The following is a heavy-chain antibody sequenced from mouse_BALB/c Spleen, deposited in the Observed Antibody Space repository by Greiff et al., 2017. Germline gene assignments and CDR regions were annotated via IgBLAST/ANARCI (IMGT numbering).Heavy chain of an antibody. CDR2: IYPGNSDT. CDR1: GYTFTSYW. V-gene: IGHV1-5*01. CDR3: TRSYDGYYAFAY. Sequence: EVQLQQSGTVLARPGALVKMSCKASGYTFTSYWMHWVKQRPGQGLEWIGAIYPGNSDTSYNQKFKGKAKLTAVTSTSTAYMELSSLTNEDSAVYYCTRSYDGYYAFAYWGQGTLVTVSA. J-gene: IGHJ3*01. D-gene: IGHD2-3*01.